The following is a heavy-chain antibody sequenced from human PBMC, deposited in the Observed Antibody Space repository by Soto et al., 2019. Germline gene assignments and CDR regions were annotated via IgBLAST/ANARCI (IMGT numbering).Heavy chain of an antibody. D-gene: IGHD6-19*01. CDR1: GFTFSSYW. CDR3: ARAPHQQWYGMDV. J-gene: IGHJ6*02. Sequence: EVQLLESGGGLVQSGGSLRLSCAASGFTFSSYWIFWVRQAPGKGLVWVSRISIDGRSTNYADSVKGRFTISRDNAKNTLYLQMNSLRAEDTAVYYCARAPHQQWYGMDVWGQGTTVTVSS. CDR2: ISIDGRST. V-gene: IGHV3-74*01.